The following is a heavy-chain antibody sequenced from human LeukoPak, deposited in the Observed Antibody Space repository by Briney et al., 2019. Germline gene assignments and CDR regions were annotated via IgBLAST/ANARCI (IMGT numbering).Heavy chain of an antibody. CDR1: GFTFDAYG. Sequence: GGSLRLSCEASGFTFDAYGMSWVRQAPGKGRECVSGINWNGDYTDYADSVKGRFTISRDNAKNSLHLQMNSLRAEDTAFYYCARTFYSHGWYVDYWGQGTLVTVSS. J-gene: IGHJ4*02. D-gene: IGHD6-19*01. V-gene: IGHV3-20*04. CDR3: ARTFYSHGWYVDY. CDR2: INWNGDYT.